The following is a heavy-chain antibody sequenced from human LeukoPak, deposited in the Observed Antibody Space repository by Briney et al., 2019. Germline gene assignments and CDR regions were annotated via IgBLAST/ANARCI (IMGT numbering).Heavy chain of an antibody. Sequence: SETLSLTCTVSGGSISNKYWSWIRQPPGKGLEWIGYIYYSGSTNYNPSLKSRVTISVDTSKNQFSLKLNSVTAADTAVYYGARVASLGRGRGRFDPWGQGTLVTVSS. D-gene: IGHD3-10*01. V-gene: IGHV4-59*01. J-gene: IGHJ5*02. CDR2: IYYSGST. CDR3: ARVASLGRGRGRFDP. CDR1: GGSISNKY.